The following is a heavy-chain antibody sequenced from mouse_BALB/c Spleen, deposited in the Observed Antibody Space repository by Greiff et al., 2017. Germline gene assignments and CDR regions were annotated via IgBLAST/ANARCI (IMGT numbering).Heavy chain of an antibody. CDR2: IDPENGNT. J-gene: IGHJ3*01. CDR3: ASDSSGYSAWFAY. Sequence: EVQLQQSGAELVRPGALVKLSCKASGFNIKDYYMHWVKQRPEQGLEWIGWIDPENGNTIYDPKFQGKASITADTSSNTAYLQLSSLTSEDTAVYYCASDSSGYSAWFAYWGQGTLVTVSA. D-gene: IGHD3-2*01. CDR1: GFNIKDYY. V-gene: IGHV14-1*02.